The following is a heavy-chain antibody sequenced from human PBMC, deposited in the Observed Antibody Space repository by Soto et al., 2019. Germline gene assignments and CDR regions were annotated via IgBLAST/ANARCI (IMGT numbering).Heavy chain of an antibody. Sequence: ASVKVSCKASGYTFTSYGISWVRQAPGQGLEWMGWISAYNGNKNYAQKLQGRVTMTTDTSTSTAYMELRSLRSDDTAVYYCARDRSVGATSGAFDIWGQGTMVTVSS. CDR1: GYTFTSYG. CDR2: ISAYNGNK. J-gene: IGHJ3*02. CDR3: ARDRSVGATSGAFDI. D-gene: IGHD1-26*01. V-gene: IGHV1-18*01.